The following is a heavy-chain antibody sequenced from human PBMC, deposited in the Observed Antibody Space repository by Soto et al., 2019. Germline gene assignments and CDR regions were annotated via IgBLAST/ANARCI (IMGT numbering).Heavy chain of an antibody. CDR2: ISGSGGST. J-gene: IGHJ4*02. CDR3: AKDERATGIAVAGDY. CDR1: GFTFSSYA. Sequence: GGSLRLSCAASGFTFSSYAMSWVRQAPGKGVEWVSAISGSGGSTYYADSVKGRFTISRDNSKNTLYLQMNSLRAEDTAVYYCAKDERATGIAVAGDYWGQGTLVTVSS. V-gene: IGHV3-23*01. D-gene: IGHD6-19*01.